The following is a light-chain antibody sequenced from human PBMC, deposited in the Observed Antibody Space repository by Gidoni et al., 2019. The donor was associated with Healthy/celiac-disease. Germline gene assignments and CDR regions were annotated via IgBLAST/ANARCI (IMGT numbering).Light chain of an antibody. V-gene: IGKV1-33*01. CDR2: DAS. CDR1: QDISNY. Sequence: DMQMTPSPSSLSASVGDRVTITCQASQDISNYLNWYQQKPGKAPKLLIYDASNLETGVPSRFSGSGSGTDFTFTISSLQPEDIATYYCQQYYNLPLTFXGXTKVEIK. CDR3: QQYYNLPLT. J-gene: IGKJ4*01.